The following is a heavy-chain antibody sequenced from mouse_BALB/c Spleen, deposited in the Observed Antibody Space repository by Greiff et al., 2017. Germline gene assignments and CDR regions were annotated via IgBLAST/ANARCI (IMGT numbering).Heavy chain of an antibody. V-gene: IGHV5-17*02. Sequence: EVQRVESGGGLVQPGGSRKLSCAASGFTFSSFGMHWVRQAPEKGLEWVAYISSGSSTIYYADTVKGRFTISRDNPKNTLFLQMTSLRSEDTAMYYCARSGDWDRFAYWGQGTLVTVSA. CDR3: ARSGDWDRFAY. D-gene: IGHD4-1*01. J-gene: IGHJ3*01. CDR2: ISSGSSTI. CDR1: GFTFSSFG.